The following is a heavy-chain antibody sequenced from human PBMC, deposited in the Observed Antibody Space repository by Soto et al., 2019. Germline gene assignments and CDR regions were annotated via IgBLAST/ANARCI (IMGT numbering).Heavy chain of an antibody. D-gene: IGHD5-18*01. CDR1: GYTFTSYY. Sequence: QVQLVQSGAEVKKPGASVKVSCKASGYTFTSYYMHWVRQAPGQGLEWMGIINPSGGSTSYAQKFKGRVTMTRDTSTSTVYMELSSLRSEDTAVYYCARDGYSHVFDYWGQGTLVTVSS. CDR2: INPSGGST. J-gene: IGHJ4*02. CDR3: ARDGYSHVFDY. V-gene: IGHV1-46*01.